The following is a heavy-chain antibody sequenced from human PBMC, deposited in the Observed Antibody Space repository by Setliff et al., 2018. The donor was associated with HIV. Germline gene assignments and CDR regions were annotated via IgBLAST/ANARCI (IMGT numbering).Heavy chain of an antibody. CDR2: IPYDGNNQ. Sequence: GSLRLSCAVSGFNFGSYAIHWVRLAPGQGPQWVALIPYDGNNQWYADSVKGRFTISRDNAKNSLYLQMNSLRAEDTAVYFCARPTNIDTLYYGSQSFYMYYYGMDVWGQGTTVTVSS. D-gene: IGHD3-10*01. V-gene: IGHV3-30-3*01. CDR1: GFNFGSYA. CDR3: ARPTNIDTLYYGSQSFYMYYYGMDV. J-gene: IGHJ6*02.